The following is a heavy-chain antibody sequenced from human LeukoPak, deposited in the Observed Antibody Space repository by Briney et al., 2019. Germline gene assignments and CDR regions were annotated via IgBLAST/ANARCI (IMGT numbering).Heavy chain of an antibody. V-gene: IGHV4-38-2*01. CDR1: GYSISSGFY. J-gene: IGHJ4*02. CDR2: INHSGST. Sequence: PSETLSFTCAVSGYSISSGFYWGWIRQPPGKGLEWIGSINHSGSTYYNPSLKSRVTISIDTSKNHFSLNLSFVTAADTAMYYCARGGNFAFWGQGTLVTVSS. CDR3: ARGGNFAF.